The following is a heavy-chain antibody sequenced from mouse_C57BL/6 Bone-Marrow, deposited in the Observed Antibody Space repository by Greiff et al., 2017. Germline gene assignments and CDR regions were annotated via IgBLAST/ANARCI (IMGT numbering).Heavy chain of an antibody. CDR2: IDPANGNT. V-gene: IGHV14-3*01. Sequence: VQLQQSVAELVRPGASVKLSCTASGFNIKNTYMHWVKQRPEQGLEWIGRIDPANGNTKYAPKFPGKATITADTSSNTAYLQLSSLTSEDTAIYYCAGNYYGSSYPFAYWGQGTLVTVSA. D-gene: IGHD1-1*01. J-gene: IGHJ3*01. CDR1: GFNIKNTY. CDR3: AGNYYGSSYPFAY.